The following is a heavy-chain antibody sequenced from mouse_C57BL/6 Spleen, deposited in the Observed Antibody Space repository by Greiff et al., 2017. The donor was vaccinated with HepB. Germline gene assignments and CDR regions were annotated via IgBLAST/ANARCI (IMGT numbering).Heavy chain of an antibody. CDR1: GYTFTSYW. D-gene: IGHD1-1*01. Sequence: QVQLQQPGAELVKPGASVKLSCKASGYTFTSYWMQWVKQRPGQGLEWIGEIDPSDSYTNYNQKFKGKATLTVDTSSSTAYMQLRSLTSSDSAVYYCARPTTVVATNWYFDVWGTGTTVTVSS. J-gene: IGHJ1*03. V-gene: IGHV1-50*01. CDR2: IDPSDSYT. CDR3: ARPTTVVATNWYFDV.